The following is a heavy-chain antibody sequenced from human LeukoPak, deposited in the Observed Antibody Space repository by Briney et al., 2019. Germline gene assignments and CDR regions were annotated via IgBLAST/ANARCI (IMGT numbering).Heavy chain of an antibody. CDR2: IYNGDDA. CDR3: ARVLRYQLPPDY. V-gene: IGHV3-53*01. CDR1: GFAVSSEY. D-gene: IGHD2-2*01. J-gene: IGHJ4*02. Sequence: GGSLRLSCAASGFAVSSEYMSWVRQAPGKGLEWVAVIYNGDDAYYADSVKGRFTISRDSSKNTVYLQTNNLRAEDTAVYYCARVLRYQLPPDYWGQGTLVTVSS.